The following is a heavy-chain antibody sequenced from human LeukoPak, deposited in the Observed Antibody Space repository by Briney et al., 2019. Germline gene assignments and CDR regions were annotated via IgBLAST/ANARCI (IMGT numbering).Heavy chain of an antibody. Sequence: GRSLRLSCAASGFTFSSYAMHWVRQAPGKGLEWVAVISYDGSNKYYADSVKGRFTIPRDNSKNTLFLQMSSLRAEDTAVYFCAKEGEEVDYNYFDYWGQGTLVTVSS. CDR1: GFTFSSYA. D-gene: IGHD3-10*01. CDR2: ISYDGSNK. CDR3: AKEGEEVDYNYFDY. J-gene: IGHJ4*02. V-gene: IGHV3-30*04.